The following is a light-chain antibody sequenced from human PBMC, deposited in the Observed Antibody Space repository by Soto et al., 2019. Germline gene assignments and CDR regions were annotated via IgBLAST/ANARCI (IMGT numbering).Light chain of an antibody. V-gene: IGLV2-14*01. CDR1: SSDVGCYNY. CDR3: SSYTSSSTLV. CDR2: EVS. J-gene: IGLJ2*01. Sequence: QSVLTQHASVSGSPGQSITISCTGTSSDVGCYNYVSWYQQHPGKAPKLMIYEVSNRPAGVSNRFSGSKSGNTASLTISGLQAEDEVDYYCSSYTSSSTLVFGGGTKLTVL.